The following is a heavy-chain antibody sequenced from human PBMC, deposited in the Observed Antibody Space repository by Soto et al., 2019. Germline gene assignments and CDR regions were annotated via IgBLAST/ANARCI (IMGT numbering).Heavy chain of an antibody. V-gene: IGHV4-34*01. CDR2: INHSGST. J-gene: IGHJ6*02. Sequence: PSETLSLTCAVYGGSFSGYYWSWIRQPPGTGLEWIGEINHSGSTNYNPSLKSRVTISVDTSKNQFSLKLSSVTAADTAVYYCARGKYYDFWSGYYWDYYYYGMDVWGQGTTVTVSS. CDR1: GGSFSGYY. CDR3: ARGKYYDFWSGYYWDYYYYGMDV. D-gene: IGHD3-3*01.